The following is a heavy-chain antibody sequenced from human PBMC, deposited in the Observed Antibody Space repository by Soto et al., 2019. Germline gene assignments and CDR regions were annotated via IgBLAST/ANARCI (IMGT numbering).Heavy chain of an antibody. J-gene: IGHJ1*01. D-gene: IGHD2-8*01. V-gene: IGHV3-64*01. Sequence: EVQLVESGGGLVQPGGSLRLSCAASGFTFNNYAMHWVRQAPGKGLEYVSAINSNGGSTNYASSVKGRFTISRDNSKNTLYLQMDSLRAEDMAVYYCASANGYLQDWGQGTLVTVSS. CDR2: INSNGGST. CDR1: GFTFNNYA. CDR3: ASANGYLQD.